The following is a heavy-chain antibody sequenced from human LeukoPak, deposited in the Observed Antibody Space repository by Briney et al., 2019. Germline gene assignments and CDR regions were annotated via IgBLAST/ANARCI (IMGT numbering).Heavy chain of an antibody. V-gene: IGHV5-51*01. J-gene: IGHJ4*02. CDR2: IYPGDSDT. Sequence: GESLQISCKGSGYFFTSYWIGWVRQLPGKGLEWMGIIYPGDSDTRYSPSFQGQVTISADKSISTAYLQWSSLKALDTAMYYCATLNGPTQNFDYWGQGTLVTVSS. D-gene: IGHD1-1*01. CDR1: GYFFTSYW. CDR3: ATLNGPTQNFDY.